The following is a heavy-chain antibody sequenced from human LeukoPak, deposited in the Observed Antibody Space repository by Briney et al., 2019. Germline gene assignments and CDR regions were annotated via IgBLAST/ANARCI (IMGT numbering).Heavy chain of an antibody. J-gene: IGHJ3*02. D-gene: IGHD3-22*01. CDR3: AAVSSIVVVLHAFDI. CDR2: IVVGSGNT. Sequence: SVKVSCKASGFTFTSSAVQWVRQARGQRLEWIGWIVVGSGNTNYAQKFQERVTITRDMSTGTAYMELSSLRSEDTAVYYCAAVSSIVVVLHAFDIWGQGTMVTVSS. CDR1: GFTFTSSA. V-gene: IGHV1-58*01.